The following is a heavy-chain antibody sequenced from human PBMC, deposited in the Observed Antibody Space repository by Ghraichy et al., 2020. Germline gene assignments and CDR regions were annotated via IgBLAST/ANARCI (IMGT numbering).Heavy chain of an antibody. J-gene: IGHJ4*02. CDR1: GFTFSSYG. CDR3: AKDHLVSHYYDSSGWGYYFDY. D-gene: IGHD3-22*01. V-gene: IGHV3-30*18. CDR2: ISYDGSNK. Sequence: GGSLRLSCAASGFTFSSYGMHWVRQAPGKGLEWVAVISYDGSNKYYADSVKGRFTISRDNSKNTLYLQMNSLRAEDTAVYYCAKDHLVSHYYDSSGWGYYFDYWGQGTLVTVSS.